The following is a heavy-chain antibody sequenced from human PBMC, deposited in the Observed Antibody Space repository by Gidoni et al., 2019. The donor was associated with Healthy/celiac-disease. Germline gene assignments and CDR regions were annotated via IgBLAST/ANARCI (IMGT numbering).Heavy chain of an antibody. V-gene: IGHV4-34*01. CDR2: INHSGST. Sequence: QVQLQQWGAGLLKPSETLSLTCAVYGGSFRGYYWSWIRQPPGKGLEWIGEINHSGSTNYNPSLKSRVTISVDTSKNQFSLKLSSVTAADTAVYYCARGVRRVVVPARQNWFDPWGQGTLVTVSS. CDR1: GGSFRGYY. J-gene: IGHJ5*02. D-gene: IGHD2-15*01. CDR3: ARGVRRVVVPARQNWFDP.